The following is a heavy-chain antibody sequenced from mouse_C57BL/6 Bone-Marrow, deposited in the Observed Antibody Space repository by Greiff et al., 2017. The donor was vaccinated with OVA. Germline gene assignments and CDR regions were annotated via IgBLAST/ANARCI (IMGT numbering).Heavy chain of an antibody. CDR1: GFTFTDYY. CDR2: IRNKANGYTT. J-gene: IGHJ1*03. D-gene: IGHD4-1*02. CDR3: ARYPQLGRYFDV. Sequence: EVQLQQSGGGLVQPGGSLSLSCAASGFTFTDYYMSWVRQPPGTALEWLGFIRNKANGYTTEYSASVKGRFTISRDNSQSILYLQMNALRAEDSATYYCARYPQLGRYFDVWGTGTTVTVSS. V-gene: IGHV7-3*01.